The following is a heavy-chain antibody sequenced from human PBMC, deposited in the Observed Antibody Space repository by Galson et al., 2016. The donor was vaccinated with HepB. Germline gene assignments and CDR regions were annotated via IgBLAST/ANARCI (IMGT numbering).Heavy chain of an antibody. V-gene: IGHV3-53*01. CDR1: GFTVRSNY. Sequence: SLRLSCAASGFTVRSNYMSWVRQAPGKGLEWVSVFYSGGSTYYADSVKGRFTISRDNPKNTLYLQMNSLRAEDTAVYYCARVSDYGDNSVGYFDYWGQGTLVTVSS. CDR2: FYSGGST. D-gene: IGHD4-23*01. J-gene: IGHJ4*02. CDR3: ARVSDYGDNSVGYFDY.